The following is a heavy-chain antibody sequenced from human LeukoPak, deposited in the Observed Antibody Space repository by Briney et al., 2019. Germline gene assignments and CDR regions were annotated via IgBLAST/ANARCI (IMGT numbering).Heavy chain of an antibody. CDR2: INHSGST. V-gene: IGHV4-34*01. Sequence: PSETLSLTCAVYGGSFSGYYWSWIRQPPGKGLEWIGEINHSGSTNYNPSLKSRVTISVDTSKNQFSLRLSSVTAADTAVYYCARHTDDYSNYGGFDPWGQGTLVTVSS. CDR1: GGSFSGYY. CDR3: ARHTDDYSNYGGFDP. D-gene: IGHD4-11*01. J-gene: IGHJ5*02.